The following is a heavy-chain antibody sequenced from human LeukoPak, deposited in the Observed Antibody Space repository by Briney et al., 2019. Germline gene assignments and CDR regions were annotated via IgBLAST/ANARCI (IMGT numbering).Heavy chain of an antibody. Sequence: PSETLSLTCAVSAYSIRSDYYWGWIRQPPGKGLEWIGNIYHGGSTYYNPSLKSRVTISIDTSKNQFSLRLSSVTAADTAVYYCARMPSHQLAPSPYYFYYMDVWGKGTTVTVSS. J-gene: IGHJ6*03. CDR3: ARMPSHQLAPSPYYFYYMDV. CDR1: AYSIRSDYY. CDR2: IYHGGST. V-gene: IGHV4-38-2*01. D-gene: IGHD6-13*01.